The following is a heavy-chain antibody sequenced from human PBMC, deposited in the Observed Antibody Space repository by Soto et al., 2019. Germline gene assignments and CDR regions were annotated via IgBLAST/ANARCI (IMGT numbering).Heavy chain of an antibody. CDR2: IYSNDEK. CDR1: GFSLSTSGVG. CDR3: ARTTITSFLFDY. D-gene: IGHD5-12*01. J-gene: IGHJ4*02. Sequence: SGPTLVNPTQTLTLTCTFSGFSLSTSGVGVGWIRQPPGKVLEWLAHIYSNDEKPYSTSLKSRLTISKDTSKSQVVLTMTNMDPVDTATYYCARTTITSFLFDYWGQGTLVTVSS. V-gene: IGHV2-5*01.